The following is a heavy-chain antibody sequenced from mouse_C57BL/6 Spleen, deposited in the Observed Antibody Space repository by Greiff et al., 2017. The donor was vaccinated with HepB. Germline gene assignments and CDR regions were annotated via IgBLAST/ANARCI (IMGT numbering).Heavy chain of an antibody. J-gene: IGHJ4*01. CDR3: ARERDGNLYAMDY. Sequence: VHLVESGPGLVAPSQSLSITCTVSGFSLTSYAISWVRQPPGKGLEWLGVIWTGGGTNYNSALKSRLSISKDNSKSQVFLKMNSLQTDDTARYYCARERDGNLYAMDYWGQGTSVTVSS. D-gene: IGHD2-1*01. V-gene: IGHV2-9-1*01. CDR1: GFSLTSYA. CDR2: IWTGGGT.